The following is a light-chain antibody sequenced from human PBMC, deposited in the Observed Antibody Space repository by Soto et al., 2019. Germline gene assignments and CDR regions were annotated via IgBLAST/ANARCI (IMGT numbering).Light chain of an antibody. CDR1: QSVSTNF. J-gene: IGKJ1*01. CDR3: QQYGRTVWT. CDR2: GAS. V-gene: IGKV3-20*01. Sequence: ESVLTSAPGILSLSPGEGATLSCRASQSVSTNFFAWYQQKPGQAPRLLIYGASTRATGIPDRFSGSGSGTDFTLTISILEPADFAVYYVQQYGRTVWTFGQGPKVDIK.